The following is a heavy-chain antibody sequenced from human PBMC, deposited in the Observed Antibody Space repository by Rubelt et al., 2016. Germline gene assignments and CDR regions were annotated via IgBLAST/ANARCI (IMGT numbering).Heavy chain of an antibody. Sequence: QITLKESGPTLVKPTQTLTLTCTFSGFSLSTSGVGVGWIRQPPGKALEWLALIYWDDDKRYSPSLKSRLTITKDTSKNQVVLTMTNVDPVDTATYYCAHRPSNYDSSGYYANYFDYWGQGTLVTVSS. D-gene: IGHD3-22*01. CDR3: AHRPSNYDSSGYYANYFDY. CDR1: GFSLSTSGVG. J-gene: IGHJ4*02. CDR2: IYWDDDK. V-gene: IGHV2-5*02.